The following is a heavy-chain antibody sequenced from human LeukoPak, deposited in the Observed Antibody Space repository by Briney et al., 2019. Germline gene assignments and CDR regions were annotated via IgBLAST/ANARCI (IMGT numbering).Heavy chain of an antibody. CDR1: GGSFSGYY. CDR3: ARRGRNSYDFWSGYYHNWFDP. CDR2: INNSGST. J-gene: IGHJ5*02. Sequence: SETLSLTCAVYGGSFSGYYWSWIRQPPGKGLEWIGEINNSGSTNYNPSLKSRVTISVDTSKNQFSLKLSSVTAADTAVYYCARRGRNSYDFWSGYYHNWFDPWGQGTLVTVSS. V-gene: IGHV4-34*01. D-gene: IGHD3-3*01.